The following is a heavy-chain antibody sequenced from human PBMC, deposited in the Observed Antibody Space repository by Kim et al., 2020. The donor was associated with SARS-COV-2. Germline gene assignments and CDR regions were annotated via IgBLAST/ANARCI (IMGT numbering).Heavy chain of an antibody. V-gene: IGHV3-7*03. CDR2: SEV. D-gene: IGHD3-16*02. CDR3: AAASSYSWPD. Sequence: SEVHYVDSVRGRFTISRDNAKNSLFLQVSSLRVEDTAVYYCAAASSYSWPDWGQGTLVSVSS. J-gene: IGHJ4*02.